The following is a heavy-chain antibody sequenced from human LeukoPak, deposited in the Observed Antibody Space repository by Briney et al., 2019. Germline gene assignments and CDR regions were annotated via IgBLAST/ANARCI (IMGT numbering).Heavy chain of an antibody. Sequence: SETLSLTCAVCGGSFSGYYWSWIRQPPGKGLEWIGEINHSGSTNYNPSLKSRVTISVDTSKNQFSLKLSSVTAADTAVYYCARTSDTSSSYFDYWGQGTLVTVSS. CDR1: GGSFSGYY. D-gene: IGHD6-6*01. J-gene: IGHJ4*02. CDR3: ARTSDTSSSYFDY. V-gene: IGHV4-34*01. CDR2: INHSGST.